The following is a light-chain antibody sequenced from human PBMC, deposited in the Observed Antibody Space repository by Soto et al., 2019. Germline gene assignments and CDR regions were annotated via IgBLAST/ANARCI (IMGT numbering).Light chain of an antibody. CDR1: RSDVGGYNY. J-gene: IGLJ2*01. Sequence: QSALTQPASVSGSPGQSITISCTGTRSDVGGYNYVSWYEHHPGKAPKLIIYDVSNRPSGVSNRFSGSKSGNTASLTISGLQAEDEADYYCSSYSSSSTLVVFGGGTKLTVL. V-gene: IGLV2-14*03. CDR2: DVS. CDR3: SSYSSSSTLVV.